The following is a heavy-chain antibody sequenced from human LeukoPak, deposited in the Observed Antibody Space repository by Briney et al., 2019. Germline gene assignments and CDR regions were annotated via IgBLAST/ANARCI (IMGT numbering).Heavy chain of an antibody. V-gene: IGHV4-34*01. J-gene: IGHJ2*01. CDR3: ARVNFYDSSGRYWYFDL. CDR2: INHSGST. CDR1: GGSFSGYY. Sequence: PSETLSLTCAVYGGSFSGYYWSWIRQPPGKGLEWIGEINHSGSTNYNPSLKSRATISVDTSKNQFSLKLSSVTAADTAVYYCARVNFYDSSGRYWYFDLWGRGTLVTVSS. D-gene: IGHD3-22*01.